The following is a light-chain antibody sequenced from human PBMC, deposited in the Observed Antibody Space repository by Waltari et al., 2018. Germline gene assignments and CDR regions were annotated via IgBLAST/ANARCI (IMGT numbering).Light chain of an antibody. CDR2: EVS. CDR3: SSFAGSNIYV. CDR1: RSHVGPCTF. V-gene: IGLV2-8*01. J-gene: IGLJ1*01. Sequence: QSALTQPPSASGSRGQSVTISCTGTRSHVGPCTFLSWSQQHPGKAPKLIIFEVSKRPSGVPDRFSASKSANTASLTVSGLQAEDEADYYCSSFAGSNIYVFGTGTRVAVL.